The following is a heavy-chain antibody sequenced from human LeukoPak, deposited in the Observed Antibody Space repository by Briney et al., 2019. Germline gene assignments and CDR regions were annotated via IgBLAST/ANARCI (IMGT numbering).Heavy chain of an antibody. D-gene: IGHD6-6*01. J-gene: IGHJ4*02. CDR3: ARWRAYSSSPFDY. Sequence: PGGSLRLSCAASGFTFSSYAMSWVRQAPGKGLEWVSSISGSSSGTYYADSVKGRFTISRDNSKNTLYLQMNSLRAEDTAVYYCARWRAYSSSPFDYWGQGTLVTVSS. CDR2: ISGSSSGT. CDR1: GFTFSSYA. V-gene: IGHV3-23*01.